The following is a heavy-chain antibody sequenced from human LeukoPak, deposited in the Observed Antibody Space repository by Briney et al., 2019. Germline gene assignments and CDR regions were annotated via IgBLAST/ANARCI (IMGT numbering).Heavy chain of an antibody. J-gene: IGHJ5*02. D-gene: IGHD4-17*01. CDR2: INSDGSTT. CDR1: GFTFSSYW. CDR3: ARWGGYGESGNWFEP. V-gene: IGHV3-74*01. Sequence: QLGGSLRLSCAASGFTFSSYWMNWVRQAPGKGLLWVSRINSDGSTTNYAVSVKGRFTISRDNAKNTLYLQMNSLMAEEAAVDYCARWGGYGESGNWFEPWGQGTLVTVSS.